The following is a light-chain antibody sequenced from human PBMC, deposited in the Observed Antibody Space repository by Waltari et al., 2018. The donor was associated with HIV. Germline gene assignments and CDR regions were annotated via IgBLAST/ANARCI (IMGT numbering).Light chain of an antibody. V-gene: IGLV1-44*01. CDR1: GSNIGANT. CDR2: SLD. J-gene: IGLJ1*01. Sequence: QSVLTQTPSASGTPGRRVIVSCSGSGSNIGANTVNWYQQLPGAAPRLLIHSLDQRPSGVPDRFSGSKSGASASLAISGLQSEDEADYYCAAWDDSLNAYVFGGGTKVTVL. CDR3: AAWDDSLNAYV.